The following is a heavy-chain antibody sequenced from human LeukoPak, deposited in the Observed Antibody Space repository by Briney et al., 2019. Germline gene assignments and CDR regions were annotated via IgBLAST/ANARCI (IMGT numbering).Heavy chain of an antibody. CDR1: GFTFSSYW. D-gene: IGHD3-22*01. Sequence: GGSLRLSCAASGFTFSSYWMSWVRQAPGKGLEWVANIKQDGSEKYYVDSVKGRFTISRDNAKNSLYLQMNSLSAEDTAVYYCARDTYYYDSSGYPLYWGQGTLVTVSS. V-gene: IGHV3-7*01. J-gene: IGHJ4*02. CDR3: ARDTYYYDSSGYPLY. CDR2: IKQDGSEK.